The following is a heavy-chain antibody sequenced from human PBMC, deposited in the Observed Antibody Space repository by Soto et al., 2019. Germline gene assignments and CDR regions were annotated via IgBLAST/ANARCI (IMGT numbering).Heavy chain of an antibody. J-gene: IGHJ5*02. CDR2: TYSSGRT. V-gene: IGHV4-61*01. D-gene: IGHD3-10*01. Sequence: SETLSLTCTVSGGSVSHVNYYWGWIRQPPGKGLEWIGYTYSSGRTTYNPSLEGRVTISVDTSKNQFSLKVSSVTAADTAIYYCAGSYFENWIDPWGQGTLVTVSS. CDR1: GGSVSHVNYY. CDR3: AGSYFENWIDP.